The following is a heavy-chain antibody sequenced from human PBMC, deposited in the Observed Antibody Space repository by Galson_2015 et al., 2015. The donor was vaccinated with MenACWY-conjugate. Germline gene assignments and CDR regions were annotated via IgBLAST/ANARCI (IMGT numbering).Heavy chain of an antibody. D-gene: IGHD5-24*01. CDR2: IYSTDST. J-gene: IGHJ4*02. Sequence: SLRLSCAASGFTASLYYMIWVRQAPGKGLEWVSVIYSTDSTYYADSVQGQFTVSSDNSKNTLYLHMNSLRAEDTAVYYCARGSGGYNTFDYWGQGTLVTVSS. CDR1: GFTASLYY. V-gene: IGHV3-66*02. CDR3: ARGSGGYNTFDY.